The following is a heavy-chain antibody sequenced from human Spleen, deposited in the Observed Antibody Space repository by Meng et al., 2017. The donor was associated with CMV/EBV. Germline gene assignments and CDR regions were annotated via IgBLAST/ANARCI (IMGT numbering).Heavy chain of an antibody. D-gene: IGHD3-22*01. CDR2: IYYSGST. CDR3: ARGDRYYDSSGPFDY. CDR1: GGSISSSSYY. J-gene: IGHJ4*02. Sequence: LQKSGPGLVKPSETLSLTCTVSGGSISSSSYYWGWIRQPPGKGLEWIGSIYYSGSTYYNPSLKSRVTISVDTSKNQFSLKLSSVTAADTAVYYCARGDRYYDSSGPFDYWGQGTLVTVSS. V-gene: IGHV4-39*07.